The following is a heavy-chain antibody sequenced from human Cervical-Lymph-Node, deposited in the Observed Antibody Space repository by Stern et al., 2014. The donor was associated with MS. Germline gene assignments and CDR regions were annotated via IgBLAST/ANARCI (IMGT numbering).Heavy chain of an antibody. CDR1: GDSISSYTHY. Sequence: QVQLQESGPGLVKPSETLSLTCAVSGDSISSYTHYWAWIRQPPGKGLEWIWSVYYSGAPYYKPSLKGPVTISVDTSKNHFPLGLNSVTAADTAVYYCAKHACTGAACPFDLWGQGTLVTVSS. V-gene: IGHV4-39*01. CDR2: VYYSGAP. D-gene: IGHD2-8*02. J-gene: IGHJ4*02. CDR3: AKHACTGAACPFDL.